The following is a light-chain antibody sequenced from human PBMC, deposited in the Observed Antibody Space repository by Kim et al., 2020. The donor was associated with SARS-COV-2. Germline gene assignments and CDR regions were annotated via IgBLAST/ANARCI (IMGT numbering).Light chain of an antibody. Sequence: PGERTTLSCRASQSVISSYLAWYQQKPGQAPRLLIYGASSRANGIPDRFSGSGSWTDFTLTISRLEPEDFAVYYCHQYGSSPEVTFGPGTKVDIK. CDR1: QSVISSY. V-gene: IGKV3-20*01. CDR3: HQYGSSPEVT. J-gene: IGKJ3*01. CDR2: GAS.